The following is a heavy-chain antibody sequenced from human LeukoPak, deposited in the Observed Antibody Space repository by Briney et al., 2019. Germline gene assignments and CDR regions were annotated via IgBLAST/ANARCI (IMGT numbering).Heavy chain of an antibody. CDR3: ARDYGDYGRCAFDI. D-gene: IGHD4-17*01. V-gene: IGHV3-23*01. CDR1: GFTFSSYA. CDR2: FSGSGGTT. Sequence: GGSLRLSCAASGFTFSSYAMNWVRQAPGRGLEWVSGFSGSGGTTYYADSVKGRFTISRNNSKNTLYLQMNSLRAEDTAVYYCARDYGDYGRCAFDIWGQGTMVTVSS. J-gene: IGHJ3*02.